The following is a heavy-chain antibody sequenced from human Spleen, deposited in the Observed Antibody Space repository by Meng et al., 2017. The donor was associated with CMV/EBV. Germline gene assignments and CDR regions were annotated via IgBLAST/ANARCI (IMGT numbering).Heavy chain of an antibody. CDR2: IRYDGSDK. D-gene: IGHD1-26*01. V-gene: IGHV3-30*02. J-gene: IGHJ4*02. CDR3: LVGAPLGH. CDR1: GFTFSSYG. Sequence: GESLKISCAASGFTFSSYGMHWVRQAPGKGLEWVAFIRYDGSDKYYVDSVEGRFSISRDNAKNSLSLQLNRLRVEDTAVYYCLVGAPLGHWGQGTLVTVSS.